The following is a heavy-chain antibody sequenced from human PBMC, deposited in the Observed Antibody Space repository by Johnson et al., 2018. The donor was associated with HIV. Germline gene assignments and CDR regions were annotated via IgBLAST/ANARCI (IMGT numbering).Heavy chain of an antibody. CDR3: ARDRELLRADDAFDI. V-gene: IGHV3-20*04. D-gene: IGHD1-26*01. CDR2: IDWNGGRQ. J-gene: IGHJ3*02. Sequence: VQLVESGGGLIRPGGSLRLSCAASGFRFDDYGMSWVRQAPGKGLEWVSGIDWNGGRQGYVDSVKGRFTISRDNAKNTLYLQMNSLRAEDTAVYYCARDRELLRADDAFDIWGQGTMVTVSS. CDR1: GFRFDDYG.